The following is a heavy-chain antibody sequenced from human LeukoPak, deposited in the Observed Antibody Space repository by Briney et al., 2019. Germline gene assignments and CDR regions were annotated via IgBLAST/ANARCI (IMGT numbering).Heavy chain of an antibody. D-gene: IGHD3-22*01. J-gene: IGHJ1*01. CDR3: ARDRNALWYYYDSSGVYFQH. CDR1: GYTFTSYY. Sequence: RASVKVSCKASGYTFTSYYMHWVRQAPGQGLEWMGIINPSGGSTSYAQKFQGRVTMTRDTSTSTVYMELSSLRSEDTAVYYCARDRNALWYYYDSSGVYFQHWGQGTLVTVSS. V-gene: IGHV1-46*01. CDR2: INPSGGST.